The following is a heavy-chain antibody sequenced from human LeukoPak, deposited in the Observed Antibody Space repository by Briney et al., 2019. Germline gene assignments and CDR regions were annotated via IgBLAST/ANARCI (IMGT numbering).Heavy chain of an antibody. CDR3: ATPYYYDSSGYPDYFDY. V-gene: IGHV1-69*05. CDR1: GGTFSSYA. J-gene: IGHJ4*02. D-gene: IGHD3-22*01. CDR2: IIPIFGTA. Sequence: EASVKVSCKASGGTFSSYAISWVRQAPGQGLEWMGRIIPIFGTANYAQKFQGRVTITTDESTSTAYMELSSLRSEDTAVYYCATPYYYDSSGYPDYFDYWGQGTLVTVSS.